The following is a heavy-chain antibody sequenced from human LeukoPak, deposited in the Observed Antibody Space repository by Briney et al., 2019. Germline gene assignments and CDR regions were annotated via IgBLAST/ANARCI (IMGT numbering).Heavy chain of an antibody. CDR1: GYTFTGYY. V-gene: IGHV1-2*06. Sequence: ASVKVSCKASGYTFTGYYMHWVRQAPGQGLEWMGRINPNSGGTNYAQKFQGRVTMTRDMSISTAYMELSRLRSDGTAVYYCAIRPGYSSGWYVGYYFDYWGQGTLVTVSS. CDR2: INPNSGGT. D-gene: IGHD6-19*01. CDR3: AIRPGYSSGWYVGYYFDY. J-gene: IGHJ4*02.